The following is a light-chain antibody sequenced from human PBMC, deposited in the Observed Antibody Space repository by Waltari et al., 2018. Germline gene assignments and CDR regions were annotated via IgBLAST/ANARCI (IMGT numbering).Light chain of an antibody. CDR2: GAS. J-gene: IGKJ1*01. Sequence: EIVLTQSPGTLSLSPGEKATLSCGASQSVVSNYLAWYQQKPGQAPRLLIFGASSRAAGIPDRFSGSGSGTDFTLTISRLKPEDFAVFYCHQYGSSPWTFGQGTKVEIK. V-gene: IGKV3-20*01. CDR1: QSVVSNY. CDR3: HQYGSSPWT.